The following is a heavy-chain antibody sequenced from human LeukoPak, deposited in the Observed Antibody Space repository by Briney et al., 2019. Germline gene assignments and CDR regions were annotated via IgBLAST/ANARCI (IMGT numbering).Heavy chain of an antibody. Sequence: GGSLRLSCAASGFTFSTYWMHWVRQAPGKGLVWVSRINHDGSSAIYADSVKGRFTISRDNAKNKHYLQMNSLRAEDTAVYYCTRSRDYNSGSYPGFWGQGILVTVSS. J-gene: IGHJ4*02. CDR2: INHDGSSA. V-gene: IGHV3-74*01. CDR3: TRSRDYNSGSYPGF. CDR1: GFTFSTYW. D-gene: IGHD3-10*01.